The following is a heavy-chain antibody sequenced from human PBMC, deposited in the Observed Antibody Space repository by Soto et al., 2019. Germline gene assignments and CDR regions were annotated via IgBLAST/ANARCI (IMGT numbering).Heavy chain of an antibody. CDR1: GYSFTAFS. Sequence: VSVKVSCKASGYSFTAFSLHWVRQAPGQGLEWMGWVNTNNGDTSYAQNIQDRVTMTRDTAISTAFIELNSVTPEDTAVYYCARDPGIAVAGPYYFDYWGQGTLVTVSS. J-gene: IGHJ4*02. CDR2: VNTNNGDT. CDR3: ARDPGIAVAGPYYFDY. V-gene: IGHV1-2*02. D-gene: IGHD6-19*01.